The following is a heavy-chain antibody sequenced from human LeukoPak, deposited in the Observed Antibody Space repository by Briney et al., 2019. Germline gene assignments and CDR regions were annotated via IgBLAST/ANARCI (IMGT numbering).Heavy chain of an antibody. V-gene: IGHV4-61*02. Sequence: PSQTLSLTCTVSGGSISSGNYNWTWIRQPAGKGLEWIGRISTSGSTKYNPSLKSRVTTSIDTSKNQFSLKLSSVTAADTAVYYCARKHLVQDRVWYFDLWGRGTLVTVSS. J-gene: IGHJ2*01. CDR2: ISTSGST. D-gene: IGHD3-3*02. CDR3: ARKHLVQDRVWYFDL. CDR1: GGSISSGNYN.